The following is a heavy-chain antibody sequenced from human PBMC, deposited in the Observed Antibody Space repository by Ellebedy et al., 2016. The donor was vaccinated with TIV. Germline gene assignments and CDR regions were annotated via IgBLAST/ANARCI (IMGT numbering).Heavy chain of an antibody. CDR1: SYSFTSSW. V-gene: IGHV5-51*01. CDR3: ASSKSSGYYDAFDM. J-gene: IGHJ3*02. D-gene: IGHD3-22*01. CDR2: IYPGDSDT. Sequence: GESLKISCKGSSYSFTSSWIAWVRQMLGKGLEWMGIIYPGDSDTRYSPYFQGQVTISADKSISAAYLQWGSLKASDTAMNYCASSKSSGYYDAFDMWGQGTMVTVSS.